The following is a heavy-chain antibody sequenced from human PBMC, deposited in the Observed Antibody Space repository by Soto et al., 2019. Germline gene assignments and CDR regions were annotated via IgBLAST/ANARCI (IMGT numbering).Heavy chain of an antibody. V-gene: IGHV4-38-2*02. CDR1: GYSMPSGFY. D-gene: IGHD6-13*01. CDR2: VYHSGAT. CDR3: ARERSFVRPTGWF. J-gene: IGHJ5*01. Sequence: SETLSLTCAVSGYSMPSGFYWGWLRQTPGKGLEWIGSVYHSGATYYNPPLQSRVSISVDTSKSQFSLKLISVTDADTGTYYCARERSFVRPTGWF.